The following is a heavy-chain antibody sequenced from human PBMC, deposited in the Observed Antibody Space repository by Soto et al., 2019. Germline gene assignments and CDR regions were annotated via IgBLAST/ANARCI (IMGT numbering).Heavy chain of an antibody. CDR2: ISTYNGDT. CDR3: ERSGSVPYYYYGLDV. CDR1: GYTFSRSG. V-gene: IGHV1-18*01. J-gene: IGHJ6*02. Sequence: VQLVQSGAEVKKPGASVKVSCKASGYTFSRSGISWVRQAPGQGLEWMGWISTYNGDTNYAQKVQGRVTMTTDTSTSTALMELMSLRSDDTAVYYWERSGSVPYYYYGLDVWGQGTTVTVSS. D-gene: IGHD1-26*01.